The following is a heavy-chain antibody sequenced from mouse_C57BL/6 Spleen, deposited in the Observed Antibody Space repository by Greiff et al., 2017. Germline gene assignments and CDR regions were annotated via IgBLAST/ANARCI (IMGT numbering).Heavy chain of an antibody. D-gene: IGHD2-4*01. CDR2: LDPSDSYT. Sequence: QVQLQQPGAELVQPGASVKLSCKASGYTFPSYWMQWVKQRPGQGLEWIGELDPSDSYTNYNQKFKGKATLTVDTSSSTAYMQLSSLTSEDSAVYYCARRDYDDGMDYWGQGTSVTVSS. J-gene: IGHJ4*01. CDR1: GYTFPSYW. CDR3: ARRDYDDGMDY. V-gene: IGHV1-50*01.